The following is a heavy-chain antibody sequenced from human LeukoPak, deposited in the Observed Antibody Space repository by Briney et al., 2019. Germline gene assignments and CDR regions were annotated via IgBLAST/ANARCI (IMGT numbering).Heavy chain of an antibody. D-gene: IGHD3-9*01. CDR1: GFTFSDYY. Sequence: PGGSLRLSCAASGFTFSDYYMSWIRQAPGKGLEWVSYISSSGSTIYYADSVKGRFTISRDNSKNTLYLQMNSLRAEDTAVYYCARDYDILTGHLYYGMDVWGQGTTVTVSS. CDR2: ISSSGSTI. J-gene: IGHJ6*02. CDR3: ARDYDILTGHLYYGMDV. V-gene: IGHV3-11*04.